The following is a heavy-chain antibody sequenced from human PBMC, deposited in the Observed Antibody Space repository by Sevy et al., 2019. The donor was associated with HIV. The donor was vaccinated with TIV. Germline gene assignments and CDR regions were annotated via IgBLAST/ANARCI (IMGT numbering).Heavy chain of an antibody. CDR3: ARPRANYVDHYFFYAMDV. D-gene: IGHD4-17*01. V-gene: IGHV3-30-3*01. Sequence: GVSLRLSCAASGFAFSNYFAMHWVRQAPGKGLEWVALISYDGSDKYYADSVKGRITISRDNFKNPLYLQMNSLTTEDTAVYYCARPRANYVDHYFFYAMDVWGQGTTVTVSS. CDR2: ISYDGSDK. J-gene: IGHJ6*02. CDR1: GFAFSNYFA.